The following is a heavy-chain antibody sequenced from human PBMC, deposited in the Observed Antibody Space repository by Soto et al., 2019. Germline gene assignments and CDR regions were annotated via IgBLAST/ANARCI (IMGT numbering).Heavy chain of an antibody. CDR3: ATPGGRDFNAFDV. D-gene: IGHD2-21*02. CDR1: GYTFTRYW. V-gene: IGHV5-51*01. J-gene: IGHJ3*01. Sequence: PGESLKISCKGSGYTFTRYWISWVRQMPGKGLEWMGIIFPIDSDTRYGPSSQGQVTISADNSISTAYLQWSSLKASDTAIYYCATPGGRDFNAFDVGGQGTMVTV. CDR2: IFPIDSDT.